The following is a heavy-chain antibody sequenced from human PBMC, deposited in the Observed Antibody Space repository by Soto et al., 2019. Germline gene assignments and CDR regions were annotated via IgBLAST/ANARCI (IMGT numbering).Heavy chain of an antibody. D-gene: IGHD2-15*01. CDR2: ISYDGSNK. Sequence: QVQLVESGGGVVQPGRSLRLSCAASGFTFSSYAMHWVRQAPGKGLEWVAVISYDGSNKYYADSVKGRFTISRDNSKNTLCRQMNSLRAEDTAVYYCARDFCSGGSRYGDHFDYWGQGTLVTVSS. J-gene: IGHJ4*02. V-gene: IGHV3-30-3*01. CDR1: GFTFSSYA. CDR3: ARDFCSGGSRYGDHFDY.